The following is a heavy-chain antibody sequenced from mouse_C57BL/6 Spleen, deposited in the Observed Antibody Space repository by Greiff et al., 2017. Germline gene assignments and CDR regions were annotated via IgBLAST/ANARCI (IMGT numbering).Heavy chain of an antibody. CDR3: ARSGSNTWFAY. Sequence: QVQLQQPGAELVKPGASVKLSCKASGYTFTSYWMHWVKPRPGQGLEWLGMIHPNSGSTNYNEKFKSKATLTVDKSSSTAYMQLSSLTSEYSAVYYCARSGSNTWFAYWGQGTLVTVSA. V-gene: IGHV1-64*01. J-gene: IGHJ3*01. CDR1: GYTFTSYW. D-gene: IGHD1-1*01. CDR2: IHPNSGST.